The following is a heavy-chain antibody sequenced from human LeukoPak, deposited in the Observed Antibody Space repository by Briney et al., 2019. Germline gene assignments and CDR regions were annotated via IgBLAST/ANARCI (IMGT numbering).Heavy chain of an antibody. Sequence: ASVTVSCKVSGYTLTELSMHWVRQAPGKGLEWMGGFDPEDGETIYAQKFQGRVTMTEDTSTDTAYMELSSLRSEDTAVYYCATVVIGGSFFFDPWGQGTLVTVSS. CDR1: GYTLTELS. CDR2: FDPEDGET. CDR3: ATVVIGGSFFFDP. V-gene: IGHV1-24*01. D-gene: IGHD2-15*01. J-gene: IGHJ5*02.